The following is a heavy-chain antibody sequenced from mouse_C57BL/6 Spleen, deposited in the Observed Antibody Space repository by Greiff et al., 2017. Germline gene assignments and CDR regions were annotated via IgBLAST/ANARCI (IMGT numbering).Heavy chain of an antibody. Sequence: VQLQQSGAELVRPGASVKLSCKASGYTFTDYYINWVKQRPGQGLEWIARIYPGSGNTYYNEKFKGKATLTAEKSSSTAYMQLSSLTSEDSAVDFCARGTGDDFDYWGQGTTLTVSS. CDR1: GYTFTDYY. J-gene: IGHJ2*01. CDR3: ARGTGDDFDY. V-gene: IGHV1-76*01. D-gene: IGHD3-3*01. CDR2: IYPGSGNT.